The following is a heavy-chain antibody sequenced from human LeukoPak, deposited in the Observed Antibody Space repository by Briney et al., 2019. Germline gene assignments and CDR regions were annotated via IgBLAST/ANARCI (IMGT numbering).Heavy chain of an antibody. D-gene: IGHD3-3*01. V-gene: IGHV4-30-2*01. CDR2: IYHSGST. Sequence: SETLSLTCAVSGGSISSGGYSWSWIRQPPGKGLEWIGYIYHSGSTYYNPSLKSRVTISVDRSKNQFSLKLSSVTAADTAVYYCARGVTIFGVATSWFDPWGQGTLVTVSS. CDR1: GGSISSGGYS. CDR3: ARGVTIFGVATSWFDP. J-gene: IGHJ5*02.